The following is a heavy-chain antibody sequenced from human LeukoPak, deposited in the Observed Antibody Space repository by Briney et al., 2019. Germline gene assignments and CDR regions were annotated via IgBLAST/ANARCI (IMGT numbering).Heavy chain of an antibody. V-gene: IGHV4-61*01. J-gene: IGHJ4*02. D-gene: IGHD3-22*01. CDR1: GRSVSSGSYY. CDR2: IYYSGST. Sequence: PSETLSLTCTVSGRSVSSGSYYWNWIRQPPGKGLEWIGYIYYSGSTNYNPSLKSRVTISVDTSKNQFSLKLSSVTAADTAVYYCATSYYYDSSGYYYGFDYWGQGTLVTVSS. CDR3: ATSYYYDSSGYYYGFDY.